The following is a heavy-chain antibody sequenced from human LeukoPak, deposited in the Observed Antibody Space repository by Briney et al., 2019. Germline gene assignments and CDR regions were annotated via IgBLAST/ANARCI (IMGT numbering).Heavy chain of an antibody. J-gene: IGHJ4*02. V-gene: IGHV3-30*18. D-gene: IGHD1-7*01. CDR3: AKEDTGTGTTPD. CDR2: ISYDGSNK. CDR1: GFTFSSYG. Sequence: GRSLRLSCAASGFTFSSYGMHWVRQAPGKGLEWVAVISYDGSNKYYADSVKGRFTISRDNSKNTLYLQMNSLRTEDTAVYYCAKEDTGTGTTPDWGQGTLVTVSS.